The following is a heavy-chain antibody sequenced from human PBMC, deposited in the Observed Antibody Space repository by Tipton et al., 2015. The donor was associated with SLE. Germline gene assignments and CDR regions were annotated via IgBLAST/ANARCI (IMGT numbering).Heavy chain of an antibody. CDR2: TNNDGSTT. D-gene: IGHD3-22*01. CDR1: GFIFSPYW. J-gene: IGHJ6*02. Sequence: SLRLSCTGSGFIFSPYWMHWVRQAPGRGLEWVSQTNNDGSTTTYADSVEGRFTISRDNAKNTLYLQMHSLRVDDTAVYYCGRGVYSEGSVGMDVWGQGTTVTVSS. CDR3: GRGVYSEGSVGMDV. V-gene: IGHV3-74*01.